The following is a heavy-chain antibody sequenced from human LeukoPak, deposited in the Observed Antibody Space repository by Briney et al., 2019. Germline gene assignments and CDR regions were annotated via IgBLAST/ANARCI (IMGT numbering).Heavy chain of an antibody. CDR2: IRTAGDT. Sequence: PGESLRLSCSAHRFTFRNYDMHSGRYATAKVHEKVSAIRTAGDTYYPGSVKGRFTISRDNSKNTLYLQMNSLRAEDTAIYYCTKSSDYDILTASNYYYYGLDVWGQGTTVTVSS. CDR3: TKSSDYDILTASNYYYYGLDV. V-gene: IGHV3-13*04. J-gene: IGHJ6*02. CDR1: RFTFRNYD. D-gene: IGHD3-9*01.